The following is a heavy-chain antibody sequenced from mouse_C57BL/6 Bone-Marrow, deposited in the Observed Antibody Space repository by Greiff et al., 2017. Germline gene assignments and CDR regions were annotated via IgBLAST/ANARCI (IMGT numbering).Heavy chain of an antibody. CDR2: ISDGGSYT. V-gene: IGHV5-4*03. J-gene: IGHJ1*03. CDR3: ARGGS. Sequence: EVKLMESGGGLVKPGGSLKLSCAASGFTFSSYAMSWVRQTPEKRLEWVATISDGGSYTYYPDNVKGRFTISRDNAKNNLYLQMSHLKSEDTAMYYCARGGSWGTGTTVTVSS. CDR1: GFTFSSYA.